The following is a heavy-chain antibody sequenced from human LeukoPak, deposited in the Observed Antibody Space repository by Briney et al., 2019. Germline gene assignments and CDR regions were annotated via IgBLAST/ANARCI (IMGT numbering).Heavy chain of an antibody. V-gene: IGHV3-66*01. CDR2: IFRDDWT. CDR1: GITESSKH. Sequence: GGSVRLPCGAWGITESSKHMRGLRQAPGRGVECVAVIFRDDWTYYAQSVKGRLTVSRHNSMNKLYLQMNNLRDEDRGLYDCARILASFTFPDYWGQGTLVTVSS. J-gene: IGHJ4*02. CDR3: ARILASFTFPDY. D-gene: IGHD3-3*02.